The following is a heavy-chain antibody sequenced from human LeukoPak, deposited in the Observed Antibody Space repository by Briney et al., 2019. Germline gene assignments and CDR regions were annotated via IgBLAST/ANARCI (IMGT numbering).Heavy chain of an antibody. J-gene: IGHJ5*02. D-gene: IGHD3-9*01. CDR1: GYTFTSYG. V-gene: IGHV1-18*01. CDR3: ARAGYYDILTDNWFDP. CDR2: ISAYNGNP. Sequence: EASVTVSFKCSGYTFTSYGISWVRQAPGQGVEGMGWISAYNGNPNYSQKLQRRLTMTTDTSTSTAYMELNSLRSDDPALYYCARAGYYDILTDNWFDPWGQGTLVTVSS.